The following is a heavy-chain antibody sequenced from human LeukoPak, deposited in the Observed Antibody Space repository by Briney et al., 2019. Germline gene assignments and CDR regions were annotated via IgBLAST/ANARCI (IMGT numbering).Heavy chain of an antibody. J-gene: IGHJ5*02. Sequence: GGSLRLSCAAPGFSFSSNWMGWVRQAPGKGLECVGRIRSNSDGGTIDYAVPVKGRFALSRDDSKNTLYLQMNSLQTEDTAVYYCATDFYDTTWGQGTLVTVSS. CDR2: IRSNSDGGTI. CDR3: ATDFYDTT. D-gene: IGHD3-22*01. V-gene: IGHV3-15*01. CDR1: GFSFSSNW.